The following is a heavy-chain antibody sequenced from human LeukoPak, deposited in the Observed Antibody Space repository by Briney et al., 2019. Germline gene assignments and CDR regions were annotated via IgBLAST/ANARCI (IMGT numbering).Heavy chain of an antibody. CDR3: ARGIVAGQYFYY. V-gene: IGHV4-34*01. J-gene: IGHJ4*02. CDR2: INHSGST. D-gene: IGHD5-12*01. Sequence: IGEINHSGSTNYNPSLKSRVTISVDTSKNQFSLKLSSVTAADTAVYYCARGIVAGQYFYYWGQGTLVTVSS.